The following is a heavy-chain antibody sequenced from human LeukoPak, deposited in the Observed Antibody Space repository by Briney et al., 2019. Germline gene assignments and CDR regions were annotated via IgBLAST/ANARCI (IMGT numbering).Heavy chain of an antibody. CDR3: ARDTGGDFDS. D-gene: IGHD1-14*01. V-gene: IGHV3-53*01. Sequence: GGSLRLSCAASGFSVSSNYMTWVRQAPGKGLEWVSVIYSDGNTYYADSVKGRFTISRDNSKNTLYLQMNSLRTEDTAVYYCARDTGGDFDSWGQGTLVTVSS. J-gene: IGHJ4*02. CDR2: IYSDGNT. CDR1: GFSVSSNY.